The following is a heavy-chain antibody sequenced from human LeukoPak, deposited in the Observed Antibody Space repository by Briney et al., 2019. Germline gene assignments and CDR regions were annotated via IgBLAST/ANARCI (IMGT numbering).Heavy chain of an antibody. Sequence: ASVKVSCKASGYTFTSYGISWVRQAPGQGLEWMGWISAYNGNTNYAQKLQGRVTMTTDTSTSTANMELRSLRSGDTAVYYCAREGTKLPWFGELRITRYYYYYMDVWGKGTTVTISS. CDR1: GYTFTSYG. CDR2: ISAYNGNT. J-gene: IGHJ6*03. CDR3: AREGTKLPWFGELRITRYYYYYMDV. D-gene: IGHD3-10*01. V-gene: IGHV1-18*01.